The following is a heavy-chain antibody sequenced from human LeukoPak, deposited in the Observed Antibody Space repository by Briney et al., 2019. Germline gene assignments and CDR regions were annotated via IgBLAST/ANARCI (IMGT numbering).Heavy chain of an antibody. CDR3: AGNLYSSSWSDY. CDR1: GFTVTNNY. CDR2: IYSDGRT. D-gene: IGHD6-13*01. Sequence: GGSLRLSCAASGFTVTNNYMTWVRQAPGKGLVWVSVIYSDGRTYYADSVKDRFIISRDNSKNTLYLQMNSLKPEDTALYYCAGNLYSSSWSDYWGRGTLVTVSS. J-gene: IGHJ4*02. V-gene: IGHV3-53*01.